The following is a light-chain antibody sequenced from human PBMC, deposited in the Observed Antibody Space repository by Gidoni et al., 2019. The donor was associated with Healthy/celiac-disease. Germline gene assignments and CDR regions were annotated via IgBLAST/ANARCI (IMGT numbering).Light chain of an antibody. CDR2: AAS. CDR1: ESMSSY. J-gene: IGKJ4*01. Sequence: DIQMTQSPSSLSASVGDRVTITCRASESMSSYLNWYQQKPGKATKLLIYAASSLQSGVPSRFSGRGSGTDFTLTISSRQPEDFATYYCQQSYSTPLTFGGGTKVEIK. CDR3: QQSYSTPLT. V-gene: IGKV1-39*01.